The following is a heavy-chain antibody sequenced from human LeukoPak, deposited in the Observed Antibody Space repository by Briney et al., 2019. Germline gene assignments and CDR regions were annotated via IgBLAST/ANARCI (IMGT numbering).Heavy chain of an antibody. J-gene: IGHJ4*02. CDR1: GGSISSGSYY. V-gene: IGHV4-61*02. D-gene: IGHD3-3*01. Sequence: SETLSLTCTVSGGSISSGSYYWSWIRQPAGKGLEWIGRIYTSGSTNYNPSLKSRVTISVDTSKNQFSLKLSSVTAADTAVYYCARGGGSYDFWSGYYEWGQGTLVTVSS. CDR2: IYTSGST. CDR3: ARGGGSYDFWSGYYE.